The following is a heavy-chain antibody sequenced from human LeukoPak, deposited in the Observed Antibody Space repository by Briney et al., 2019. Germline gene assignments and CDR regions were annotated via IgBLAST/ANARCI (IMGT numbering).Heavy chain of an antibody. CDR1: GGSISSYY. Sequence: PSETLSLTCTVSGGSISSYYWSWIRQPPGKGLEWTGCIYYSGSTNYNPSLKSRVTISVDTSKNQFSLKLSSVTAADTAVYYCAREGYDFWSGHINNWFDPWGQGTLVNVSS. CDR2: IYYSGST. CDR3: AREGYDFWSGHINNWFDP. V-gene: IGHV4-59*01. J-gene: IGHJ5*02. D-gene: IGHD3-3*01.